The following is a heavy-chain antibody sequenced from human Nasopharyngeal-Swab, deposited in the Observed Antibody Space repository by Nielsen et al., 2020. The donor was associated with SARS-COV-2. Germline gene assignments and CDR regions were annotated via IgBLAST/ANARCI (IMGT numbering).Heavy chain of an antibody. CDR3: AKRYCSGNSCYAPDY. CDR1: GFTFNNYN. V-gene: IGHV3-21*04. D-gene: IGHD2-2*01. J-gene: IGHJ4*02. CDR2: ISSSSSYI. Sequence: GGSLRLSCAASGFTFNNYNFNWVRQAPGKGLEWVSSISSSSSYIYYADSMKGRFTISRDNAKNSLYLQMNSLRAEDTAVYYCAKRYCSGNSCYAPDYWGQGTLVTVSS.